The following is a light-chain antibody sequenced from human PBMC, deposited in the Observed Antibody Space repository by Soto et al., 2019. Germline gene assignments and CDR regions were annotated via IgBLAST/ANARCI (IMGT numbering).Light chain of an antibody. V-gene: IGKV2-24*01. J-gene: IGKJ1*01. CDR2: KVS. CDR1: QSLVHRDRNTY. Sequence: EIVMTQTPLSAPVTLGQSASISCRSSQSLVHRDRNTYLSWFHQRPGHPPRLLIYKVSNRFSGVPDRFSGSGSGTYFPLRIGRVGADDVGVYYCVQLTHFPWTFGQGTKM. CDR3: VQLTHFPWT.